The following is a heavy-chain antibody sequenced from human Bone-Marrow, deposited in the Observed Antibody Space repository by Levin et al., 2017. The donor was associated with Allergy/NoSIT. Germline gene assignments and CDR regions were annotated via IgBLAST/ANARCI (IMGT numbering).Heavy chain of an antibody. CDR2: MTDEGSKK. J-gene: IGHJ4*02. CDR1: GFTFSIYA. V-gene: IGHV3-30-3*01. CDR3: ARGGQLGYCSGGSCYSPDY. Sequence: GGSLRLSCAASGFTFSIYAMYWVRQAPGKGLEWGAVMTDEGSKKYYADSVKGRFTISRDNSKNMLFLQMDSLRAEDTAVYYCARGGQLGYCSGGSCYSPDYWGQGTLVTVSS. D-gene: IGHD2-15*01.